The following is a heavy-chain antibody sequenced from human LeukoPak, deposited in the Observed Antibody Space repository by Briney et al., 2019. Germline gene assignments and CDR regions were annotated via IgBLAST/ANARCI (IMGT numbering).Heavy chain of an antibody. CDR2: IYSSGNT. V-gene: IGHV4-39*07. CDR1: GGSISTSSYY. Sequence: PSETLSLTCTVSGGSISTSSYYWGWVRQPPGKGLEWLGSIYSSGNTNYNPTLTSRVTISVDTSKNQFSLKLSSVTAADTAVYYCAATTVVTPGAFDIWGQGTMVTVSS. J-gene: IGHJ3*02. CDR3: AATTVVTPGAFDI. D-gene: IGHD4-23*01.